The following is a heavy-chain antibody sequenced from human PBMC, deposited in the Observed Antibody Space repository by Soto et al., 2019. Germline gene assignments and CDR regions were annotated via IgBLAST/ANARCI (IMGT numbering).Heavy chain of an antibody. D-gene: IGHD2-2*02. CDR1: GDSISSGGYY. Sequence: QVQLQESGPGLVKPSQTLSLTCTVSGDSISSGGYYWSWIRHHPGKGLEWIGYIYYRGITNYNPSLKSRVSISVDTSKNQFSVKLSSVTAADTAVYYCARDRRQYLAPGSFDVWGQGTTVIVSS. V-gene: IGHV4-31*03. CDR3: ARDRRQYLAPGSFDV. CDR2: IYYRGIT. J-gene: IGHJ3*01.